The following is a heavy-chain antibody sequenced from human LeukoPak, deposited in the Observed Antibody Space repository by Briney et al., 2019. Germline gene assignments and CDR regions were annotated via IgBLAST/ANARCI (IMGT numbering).Heavy chain of an antibody. J-gene: IGHJ4*02. CDR1: GGSISSYY. D-gene: IGHD4-17*01. Sequence: SETLSLTCTVSGGSISSYYWSWIRQPPGKGLEWIGYIYYSGSTNYNPSLKSRVTISVDTSTNQFSLKLSSVTAADTAVYYCARGDPFGEGFDYWGQGTLVTVSS. CDR3: ARGDPFGEGFDY. V-gene: IGHV4-59*01. CDR2: IYYSGST.